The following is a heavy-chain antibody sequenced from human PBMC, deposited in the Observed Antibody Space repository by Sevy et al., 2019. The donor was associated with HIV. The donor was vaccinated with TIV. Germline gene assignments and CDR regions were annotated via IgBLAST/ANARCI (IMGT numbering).Heavy chain of an antibody. Sequence: SETLSLTCTVSGGSISSGDYYWSWIRQPPGKGLEWIGYIYYSGSTYYNPSLKSRVTISVDTSKNQFSLKRSSVTAADTAVYYCARDRPYCTNGVCPSDEYGYGGVWGQGTTVTVSS. CDR3: ARDRPYCTNGVCPSDEYGYGGV. J-gene: IGHJ6*02. CDR1: GGSISSGDYY. D-gene: IGHD2-8*01. V-gene: IGHV4-30-4*01. CDR2: IYYSGST.